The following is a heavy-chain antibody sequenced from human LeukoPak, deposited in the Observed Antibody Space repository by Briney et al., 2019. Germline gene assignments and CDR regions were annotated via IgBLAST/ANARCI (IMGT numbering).Heavy chain of an antibody. D-gene: IGHD3-22*01. CDR1: VFTFSNDN. V-gene: IGHV3-48*01. J-gene: IGHJ6*03. Sequence: GGSLRLSCVASVFTFSNDNMNWVRRAPGKGLEGISHISSSGSTIYYADSVKGRFTISRDNGKNSLSLQMNSLRAEDTAVYYCARSSITMTYYYMDVWGKGTTVIVSS. CDR2: ISSSGSTI. CDR3: ARSSITMTYYYMDV.